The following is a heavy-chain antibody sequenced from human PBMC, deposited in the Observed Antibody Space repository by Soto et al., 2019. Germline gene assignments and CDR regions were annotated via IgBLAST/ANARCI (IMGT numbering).Heavy chain of an antibody. V-gene: IGHV5-10-1*01. CDR1: GYSFTSYW. CDR3: ARHVGGSYPRPYDY. J-gene: IGHJ4*02. D-gene: IGHD1-26*01. Sequence: PGESLKISCKGSGYSFTSYWISWVRQMPGKGLEWMGKIDPSNSYTNYSPSFQGHVTISADKSISTAYLQWSSLKASDTAMYYCARHVGGSYPRPYDYWGQGTLVTVSS. CDR2: IDPSNSYT.